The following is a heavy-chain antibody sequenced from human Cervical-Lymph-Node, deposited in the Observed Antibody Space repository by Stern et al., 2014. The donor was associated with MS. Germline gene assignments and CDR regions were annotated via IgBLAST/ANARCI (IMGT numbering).Heavy chain of an antibody. D-gene: IGHD6-13*01. V-gene: IGHV3-11*06. CDR3: ARGIAAAGNFDY. J-gene: IGHJ4*02. CDR2: ISSGSSYT. CDR1: GFTFSDYY. Sequence: VQLVESGGGLVKPGGSLRLSCAASGFTFSDYYMSWIRQAPGKGLEWASYISSGSSYTSYADSVKGRFTISRDNAKNSLYLQMNSLRAEDTAVYYCARGIAAAGNFDYWGQGTLVTVSS.